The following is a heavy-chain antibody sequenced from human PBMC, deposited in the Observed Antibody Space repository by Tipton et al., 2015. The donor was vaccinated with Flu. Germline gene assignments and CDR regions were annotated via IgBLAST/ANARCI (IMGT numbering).Heavy chain of an antibody. D-gene: IGHD3-3*01. V-gene: IGHV1-8*01. CDR2: MNPNSGNT. CDR3: ARRYDFWSGYYRPVYYYYGMDV. CDR1: GYTFTSYD. J-gene: IGHJ6*02. Sequence: QSGPEVKKPGASVKVSCKASGYTFTSYDINWVRQATGQGLEWMGWMNPNSGNTGYAQKFQGRVTMTRNTSISTAYMELSSLRSEDTAVYYCARRYDFWSGYYRPVYYYYGMDVWGQGTTVTVSS.